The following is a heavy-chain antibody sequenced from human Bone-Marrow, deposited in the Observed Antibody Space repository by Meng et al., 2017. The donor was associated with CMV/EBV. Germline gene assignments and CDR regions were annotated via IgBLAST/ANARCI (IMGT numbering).Heavy chain of an antibody. CDR3: ARDGKDIVASYYYYGMDV. V-gene: IGHV1-69*04. CDR1: GGTFSSYT. CDR2: IIPILGIE. D-gene: IGHD5-12*01. Sequence: SVKVSCKASGGTFSSYTISWVRQAPGQGLEWMGRIIPILGIENYAQKFQGRVTITADKSTSTAYMELSSLRSEDTAVYYCARDGKDIVASYYYYGMDVWGEGTTVTVSS. J-gene: IGHJ6*02.